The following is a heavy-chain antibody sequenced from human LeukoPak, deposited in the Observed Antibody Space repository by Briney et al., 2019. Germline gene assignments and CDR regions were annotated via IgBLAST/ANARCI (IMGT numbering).Heavy chain of an antibody. D-gene: IGHD3-10*01. CDR3: ARDGYYYGSGSYYRDFDY. J-gene: IGHJ4*02. Sequence: GASVKVSCKASGYTFTSYGISWVRQAPGQRLEWMGWISAYNGNTNYAQKLQGRVTMTTDTSTSTAYMELRSLRSDDTAVYYYARDGYYYGSGSYYRDFDYWGQGTLVTVSS. CDR2: ISAYNGNT. CDR1: GYTFTSYG. V-gene: IGHV1-18*01.